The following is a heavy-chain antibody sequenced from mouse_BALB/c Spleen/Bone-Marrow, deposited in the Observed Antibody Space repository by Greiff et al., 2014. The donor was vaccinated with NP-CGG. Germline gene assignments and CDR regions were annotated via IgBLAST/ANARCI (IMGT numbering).Heavy chain of an antibody. CDR2: IYYSGGS. V-gene: IGHV3-1*02. D-gene: IGHD2-3*01. Sequence: EVKLVESGPDLVKPSQSLSLTCTVTGYSTTSGYSWHWIRQFPGNKLEWMGFIYYSGGSNYNPSLKSRVSISRDTSKNQFFLQLNSVTSEDAATYYCARHDGYFDYWGQGTTLTVSS. CDR3: ARHDGYFDY. J-gene: IGHJ2*01. CDR1: GYSTTSGYS.